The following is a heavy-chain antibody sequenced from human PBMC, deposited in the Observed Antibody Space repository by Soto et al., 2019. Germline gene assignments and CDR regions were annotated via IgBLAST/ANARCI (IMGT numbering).Heavy chain of an antibody. CDR1: GFTFTDYA. CDR2: ISGIGGST. J-gene: IGHJ4*02. D-gene: IGHD6-13*01. CDR3: ARGSSGYISSWYYFDY. Sequence: EVQLLESGGGLVQPGGSLRLSCAASGFTFTDYALSWVRQAPGKCLEWVATISGIGGSTYLADSVKGRLSISRDNSKNTVSLLMNSLRAEDTAVYFCARGSSGYISSWYYFDYWGRGTLVTVSS. V-gene: IGHV3-23*01.